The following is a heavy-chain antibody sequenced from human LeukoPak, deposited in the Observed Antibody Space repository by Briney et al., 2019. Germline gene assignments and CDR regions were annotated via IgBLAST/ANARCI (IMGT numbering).Heavy chain of an antibody. CDR3: ARDGRGGYSYGYRY. V-gene: IGHV1-69*13. CDR1: GYSLSEVS. D-gene: IGHD5-18*01. Sequence: SVKVSCTVAGYSLSEVSIHWVRQAPGKGLEWMGGIIPIFGTANYAQKFQGRVTITADESTSTAYMELSSLRSEDTAVYYCARDGRGGYSYGYRYWGQGTLVTVSS. CDR2: IIPIFGTA. J-gene: IGHJ4*02.